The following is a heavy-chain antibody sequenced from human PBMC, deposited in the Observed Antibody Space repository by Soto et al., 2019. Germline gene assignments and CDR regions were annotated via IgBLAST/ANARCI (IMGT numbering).Heavy chain of an antibody. V-gene: IGHV3-9*01. D-gene: IGHD2-8*01. J-gene: IGHJ2*01. CDR1: GFSFDDND. CDR2: ISWNSATI. CDR3: VKSPWSRRGDLDL. Sequence: EVALVESGGGLAQTGGSLRLSCAGSGFSFDDNDMYWVRRVPGKGLEWGSGISWNSATIGYADSVKGRFTISRDNAKNSLYLEMSPLRPEDTAIYYCVKSPWSRRGDLDLWGRGTLVTVSS.